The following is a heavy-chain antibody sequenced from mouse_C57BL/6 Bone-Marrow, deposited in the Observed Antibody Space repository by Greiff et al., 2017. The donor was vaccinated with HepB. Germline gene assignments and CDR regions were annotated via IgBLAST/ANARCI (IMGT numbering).Heavy chain of an antibody. CDR1: GYTFTGYW. CDR3: EAYDYGSSGYAMAY. J-gene: IGHJ4*01. D-gene: IGHD1-1*01. Sequence: QVQLQQSGAGLMKPGASVKLSCKAPGYTFTGYWIEWVKQRPGHGLEWIGEILPGSGSTNYNEKFKGQATFTADTSSNTAYMQLSSLTNEDSAIYYCEAYDYGSSGYAMAYWGQGTSVPVSA. V-gene: IGHV1-9*01. CDR2: ILPGSGST.